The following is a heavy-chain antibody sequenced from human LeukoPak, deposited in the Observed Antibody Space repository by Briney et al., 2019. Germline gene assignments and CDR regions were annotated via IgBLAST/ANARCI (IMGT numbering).Heavy chain of an antibody. V-gene: IGHV3-7*01. D-gene: IGHD6-6*01. J-gene: IGHJ6*03. CDR1: EFTFISYW. CDR2: IKQDGSEK. CDR3: ARADSSIAARLSRSSIFNYYYYMDV. Sequence: GGSLRLSCAASEFTFISYWMTWVRQAPGKGLEWVATIKQDGSEKYYVDSVKGRFTISRDNAKNSLYLQMNSLRAEDTAVYYCARADSSIAARLSRSSIFNYYYYMDVWGKGTTVTVSS.